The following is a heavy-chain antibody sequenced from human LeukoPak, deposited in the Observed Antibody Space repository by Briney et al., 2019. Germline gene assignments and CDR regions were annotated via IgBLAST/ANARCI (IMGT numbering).Heavy chain of an antibody. CDR3: AKGVGATKGYFDY. D-gene: IGHD1-26*01. V-gene: IGHV3-30*18. CDR1: GFTFSSYG. CDR2: ISYDGSNK. J-gene: IGHJ4*02. Sequence: GGSLRLSCAASGFTFSSYGMHWVRQAPGKGLEWVAVISYDGSNKYYADSVKGRLTISRDNSKNTLYLQMNSLRAEDTAVYYCAKGVGATKGYFDYWGQGTLVTVSS.